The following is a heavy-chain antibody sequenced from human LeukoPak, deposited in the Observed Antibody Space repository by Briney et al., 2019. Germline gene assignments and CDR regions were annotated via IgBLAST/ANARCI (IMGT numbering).Heavy chain of an antibody. Sequence: PSETLSLTCTVSGGSISSYYWSWIRQPPGKGLEWIGYIYYSGSTNYNPSLKSRVTISVDTSKNQFSLKLSSVTAADTAVYYCARGMYMDVWGKGTTVTVSS. V-gene: IGHV4-59*12. CDR2: IYYSGST. CDR1: GGSISSYY. J-gene: IGHJ6*03. CDR3: ARGMYMDV.